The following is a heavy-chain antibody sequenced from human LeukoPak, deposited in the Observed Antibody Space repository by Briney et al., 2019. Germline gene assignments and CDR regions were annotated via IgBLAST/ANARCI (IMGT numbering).Heavy chain of an antibody. CDR3: ARETAESGGFGC. CDR1: GGSFSGYY. J-gene: IGHJ4*02. D-gene: IGHD2-15*01. Sequence: DPSETLSLTCAVYGGSFSGYYWSWIRQPPGKGLEWIGEINHSGSTNYNPSLKSRVTISVDTSKNQFSLKLSSVTAADTAVYYCARETAESGGFGCWGQGTLVTVSS. V-gene: IGHV4-34*01. CDR2: INHSGST.